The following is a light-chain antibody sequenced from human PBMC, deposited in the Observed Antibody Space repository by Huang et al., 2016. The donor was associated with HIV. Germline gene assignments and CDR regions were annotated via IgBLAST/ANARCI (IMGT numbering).Light chain of an antibody. CDR1: QGVSNN. Sequence: EIVMTQSPATLSVSPGERATLTCRASQGVSNNIAWYQQKPGQTPRLLIQGASIRATGIAAKCSGRGSGTDFTLTITSLQPEDSAVYYWQHYNNWPPWTFGQGTQVEI. CDR3: QHYNNWPPWT. J-gene: IGKJ1*01. V-gene: IGKV3D-15*01. CDR2: GAS.